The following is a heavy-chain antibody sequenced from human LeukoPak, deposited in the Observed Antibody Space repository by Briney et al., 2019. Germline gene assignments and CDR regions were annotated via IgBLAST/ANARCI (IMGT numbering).Heavy chain of an antibody. CDR2: IYTSGST. CDR3: AREDYYDSSGYYWRNFDY. CDR1: GGSISSYY. V-gene: IGHV4-4*07. J-gene: IGHJ4*02. Sequence: SETLSLTCTVSGGSISSYYWSWIRQPAGKGLEWIGRIYTSGSTNYNPSLKSRVTMSVDTSKNQFSLKLSSVTAADTAVYYCAREDYYDSSGYYWRNFDYWGQGTLVTVSS. D-gene: IGHD3-22*01.